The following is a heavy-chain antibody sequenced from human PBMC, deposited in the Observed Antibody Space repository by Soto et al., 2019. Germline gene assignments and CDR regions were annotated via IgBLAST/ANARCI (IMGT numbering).Heavy chain of an antibody. J-gene: IGHJ5*02. CDR2: IYYSGST. CDR1: GGSISSYY. V-gene: IGHV4-59*01. CDR3: ARDVTIFGVVTISHWFDP. D-gene: IGHD3-3*01. Sequence: SETLSLTCTVSGGSISSYYWSWIRQPPGKGLEWIGYIYYSGSTNYNPSLKSRVTMSVDTSKNQFSLKLSSVTAADTAVYYCARDVTIFGVVTISHWFDPWGQGTRVTVSS.